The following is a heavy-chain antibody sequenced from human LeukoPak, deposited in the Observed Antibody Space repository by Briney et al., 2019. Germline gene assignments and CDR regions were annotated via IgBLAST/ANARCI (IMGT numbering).Heavy chain of an antibody. J-gene: IGHJ4*02. Sequence: ASETLSLTCSVSGYSISSGYNWGWIRQPPGKGPEWIGSTNHNGPTFYHPSLKSRVTISVDTSLNQVSLNLNSVTAADTAVYYCAREQWGSTFPDYWGQGVLVIVSS. CDR2: TNHNGPT. CDR3: AREQWGSTFPDY. D-gene: IGHD1-26*01. V-gene: IGHV4-38-2*02. CDR1: GYSISSGYN.